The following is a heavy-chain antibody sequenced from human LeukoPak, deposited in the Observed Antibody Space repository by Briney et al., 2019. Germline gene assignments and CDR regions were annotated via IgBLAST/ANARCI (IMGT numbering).Heavy chain of an antibody. CDR3: ARDGGFGFLTAFDI. D-gene: IGHD3-10*01. CDR1: GFTFSSYS. J-gene: IGHJ3*02. V-gene: IGHV3-48*02. CDR2: ISGSGSIS. Sequence: GGSLRLSCAASGFTFSSYSMNWVRQAPGKGLEWISYISGSGSISYYEDSVKGRFTISRDNAKNSLYLQMNSLRDEDTALYYCARDGGFGFLTAFDIWGHGTMVTVSS.